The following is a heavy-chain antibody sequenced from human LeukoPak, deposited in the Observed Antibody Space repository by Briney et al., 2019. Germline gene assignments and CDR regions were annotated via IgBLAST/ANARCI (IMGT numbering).Heavy chain of an antibody. J-gene: IGHJ4*02. CDR2: ISGSGGST. V-gene: IGHV3-23*01. D-gene: IGHD2-15*01. CDR3: AKYCSGGSCYYFDY. CDR1: GFTFSNYV. Sequence: GGSLRLSCATSGFTFSNYVMSWVRQAPGKGLEWVSAISGSGGSTYYADSVKGRFTISRDNSKNTLYLQMNSLRAEDTAVYYCAKYCSGGSCYYFDYWGQGTLVTVSS.